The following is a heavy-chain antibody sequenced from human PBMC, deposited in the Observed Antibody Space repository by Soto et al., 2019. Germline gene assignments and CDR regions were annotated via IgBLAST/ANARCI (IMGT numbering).Heavy chain of an antibody. CDR2: IYYRGTT. D-gene: IGHD2-21*01. J-gene: IGHJ4*02. CDR3: AREDQIVGSLDY. Sequence: PSETLSLTCTVSGASITSHYWSWIRQPPGKGLEWIGHIYYRGTTNYNPSLKSRVTMSADTSKNQFSLKLNSVTAADTAVFYCAREDQIVGSLDYWGQGILVTVSS. V-gene: IGHV4-59*11. CDR1: GASITSHY.